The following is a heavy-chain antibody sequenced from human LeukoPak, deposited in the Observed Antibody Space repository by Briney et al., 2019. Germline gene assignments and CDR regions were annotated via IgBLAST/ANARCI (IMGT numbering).Heavy chain of an antibody. Sequence: GWSLRLSCAASGLTFSSYDMHWIRQVPGKGLEWVSSIGATGDTYYAGSVKGRFTISRENAKKSLYLQMSSLSAEDTAIYFCVLGAYWNDDKNAFHIWGPGTMVTVSS. CDR1: GLTFSSYD. J-gene: IGHJ3*02. CDR2: IGATGDT. CDR3: VLGAYWNDDKNAFHI. D-gene: IGHD1-1*01. V-gene: IGHV3-13*01.